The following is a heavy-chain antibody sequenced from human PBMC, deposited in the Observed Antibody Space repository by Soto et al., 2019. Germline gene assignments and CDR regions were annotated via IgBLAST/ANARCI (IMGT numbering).Heavy chain of an antibody. CDR1: GFTFSSYG. V-gene: IGHV3-30*18. CDR3: AKDLLGPFDY. CDR2: ISYDGSNK. J-gene: IGHJ4*02. Sequence: GGSLRLSCAASGFTFSSYGMHWVRQAPGKGLEWVAVISYDGSNKYYADSVKGRFTISRDNSKDTLYLQMNSLRAEDTAVYYCAKDLLGPFDYWGQGTLVTVSS.